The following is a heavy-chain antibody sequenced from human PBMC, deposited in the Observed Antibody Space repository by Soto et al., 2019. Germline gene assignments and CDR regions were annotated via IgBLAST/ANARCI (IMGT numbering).Heavy chain of an antibody. Sequence: PSETLSLTCTVSGGSISSYHWSWIRQPPGKGLEWIGYIYYSGSTNSNPSLKSRVTISVDTSKNQFSLKVSSVTAADTAVYYCAGDAIAARQGIFEIGGKGKLVPVSS. CDR1: GGSISSYH. D-gene: IGHD6-6*01. V-gene: IGHV4-59*01. J-gene: IGHJ3*02. CDR2: IYYSGST. CDR3: AGDAIAARQGIFEI.